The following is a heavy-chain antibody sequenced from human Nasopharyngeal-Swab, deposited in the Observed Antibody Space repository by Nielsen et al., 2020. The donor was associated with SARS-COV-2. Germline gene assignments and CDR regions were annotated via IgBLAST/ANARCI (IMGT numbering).Heavy chain of an antibody. CDR1: GFTFSSYA. V-gene: IGHV3-23*01. Sequence: GGSLRPSCAASGFTFSSYAMSWVRQAPGKGLEWVSAISGSGGSTYYADSVKGRFTISRDNSKNTLYLQMNSLRAEDTAVYYCANHRDYGETYYYMDVGGKGTTVTVS. CDR2: ISGSGGST. D-gene: IGHD4-17*01. J-gene: IGHJ6*03. CDR3: ANHRDYGETYYYMDV.